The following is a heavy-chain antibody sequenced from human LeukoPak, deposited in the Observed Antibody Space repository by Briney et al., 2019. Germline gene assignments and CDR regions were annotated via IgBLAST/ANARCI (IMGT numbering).Heavy chain of an antibody. CDR1: GASISSYY. CDR2: ITDSGRT. CDR3: AKNGGSWTSDY. V-gene: IGHV4-59*08. J-gene: IGHJ4*02. Sequence: SETLSLTCTVSGASISSYYWSWIRQPPGRGLEWIGYITDSGRTTYNSSLKSRVTISLDTSKNQFSLKLTSVTAADTAVCFCAKNGGSWTSDYWGQGTLVTVSS. D-gene: IGHD3/OR15-3a*01.